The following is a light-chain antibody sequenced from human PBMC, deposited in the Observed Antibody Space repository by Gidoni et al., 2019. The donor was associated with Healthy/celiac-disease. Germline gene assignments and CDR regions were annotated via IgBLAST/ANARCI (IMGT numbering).Light chain of an antibody. CDR3: QQSYNTPHT. CDR1: QSITNY. Sequence: DFQMTHSPSSLSASVGDRFTITCRASQSITNYLNWYQQKPGKAPNLLIYAASSLQSGVPSRFSGSGSGTDFTLTISSLQPEDFATYYCQQSYNTPHTFGQGTKLEIK. V-gene: IGKV1-39*01. CDR2: AAS. J-gene: IGKJ2*01.